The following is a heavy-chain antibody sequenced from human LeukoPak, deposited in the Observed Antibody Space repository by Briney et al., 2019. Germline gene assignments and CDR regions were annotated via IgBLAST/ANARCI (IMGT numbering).Heavy chain of an antibody. V-gene: IGHV4-59*01. D-gene: IGHD1-20*01. Sequence: PSETLSLTCTVSAGSISSYCRSWIRQPPGKGLEWIGYIYYSGSTNYNPSLKSRATISVDTSKNQFSLKLSSVTAADTAVYYCARGHNWNPDYWGQGTLVTLSS. CDR1: AGSISSYC. CDR2: IYYSGST. J-gene: IGHJ4*02. CDR3: ARGHNWNPDY.